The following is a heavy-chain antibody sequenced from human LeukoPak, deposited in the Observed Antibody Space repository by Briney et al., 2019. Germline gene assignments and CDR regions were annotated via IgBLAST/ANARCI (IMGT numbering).Heavy chain of an antibody. Sequence: GGSLRLSCAASGFTFSSYAMSWVRQAPGKGLEWVSAISGSGGSTYYADSVKGRFTISRDNSKNTLYLQMNSLRAEDTAVYYCATAGRDGYNFDPPPSSKDYWGQGTLVTVSS. D-gene: IGHD5-24*01. J-gene: IGHJ4*02. V-gene: IGHV3-23*01. CDR1: GFTFSSYA. CDR2: ISGSGGST. CDR3: ATAGRDGYNFDPPPSSKDY.